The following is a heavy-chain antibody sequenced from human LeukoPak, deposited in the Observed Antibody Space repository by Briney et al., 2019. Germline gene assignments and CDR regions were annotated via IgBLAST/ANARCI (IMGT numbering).Heavy chain of an antibody. J-gene: IGHJ3*02. CDR3: ARERGYCSGGSCYSADAFDI. Sequence: ASVKVPCKASGYTFTGYYMHWVRQAPGQGLEWMGWINPNSGGTNYAQKFQGRVTMTRDTSISTAYMELSRLRSDDTAVYYCARERGYCSGGSCYSADAFDIWGQGTMVTVSS. CDR1: GYTFTGYY. D-gene: IGHD2-15*01. CDR2: INPNSGGT. V-gene: IGHV1-2*02.